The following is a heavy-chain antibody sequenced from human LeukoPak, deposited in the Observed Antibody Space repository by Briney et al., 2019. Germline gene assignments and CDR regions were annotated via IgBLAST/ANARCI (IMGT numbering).Heavy chain of an antibody. CDR2: ICSDYKT. J-gene: IGHJ6*02. CDR1: GFTISGSA. D-gene: IGHD3-10*02. CDR3: AKDLHYCVAMDV. V-gene: IGHV3-23*01. Sequence: GGSLRLSCAAPGFTISGSAMTWVRQAPGKGLEWVSSICSDYKTHYSESVKGRFAISRDNSQSTVFLQMNSLRAEDTALYYCAKDLHYCVAMDVWGQGTAVTVSS.